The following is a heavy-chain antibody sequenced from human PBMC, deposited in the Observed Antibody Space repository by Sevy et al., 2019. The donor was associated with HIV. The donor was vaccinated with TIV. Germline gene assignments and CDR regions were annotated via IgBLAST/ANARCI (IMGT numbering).Heavy chain of an antibody. Sequence: GGSLRLSCAASGFAFSSYTVHWVRQAPDKGLEWVALLSYDESIEYYADSVRGRFTISRDTSESTLYLQMSSLRAEDTAVYYCAREGNYGDSGDAFDIWGQGTLVTVSS. J-gene: IGHJ3*02. CDR1: GFAFSSYT. CDR3: AREGNYGDSGDAFDI. D-gene: IGHD4-17*01. V-gene: IGHV3-30*14. CDR2: LSYDESIE.